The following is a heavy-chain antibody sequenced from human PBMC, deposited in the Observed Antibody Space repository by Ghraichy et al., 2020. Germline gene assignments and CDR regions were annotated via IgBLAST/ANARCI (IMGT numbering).Heavy chain of an antibody. V-gene: IGHV3-48*03. Sequence: GESLNISCAASEFTFSSYDINWVRQAPGKGLEWVSYLSIGGSTKFYADSVKGRFTVSRDNAKKSFFLQMNNVRVEDTAVYFCTRGPLSPFEYWGQVILVTVSS. J-gene: IGHJ4*02. CDR3: TRGPLSPFEY. CDR2: LSIGGSTK. CDR1: EFTFSSYD.